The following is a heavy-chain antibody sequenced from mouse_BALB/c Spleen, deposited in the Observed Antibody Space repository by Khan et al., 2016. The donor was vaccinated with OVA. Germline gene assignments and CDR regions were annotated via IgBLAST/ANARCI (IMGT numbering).Heavy chain of an antibody. V-gene: IGHV9-3-1*01. CDR2: INTYTGEA. CDR3: ARVGYNGTMDC. CDR1: GFTFTNYG. J-gene: IGHJ4*01. Sequence: QIQLVQSGPELKKPGETVQISCKASGFTFTNYGMNWVKQAPGKGFKWMGWINTYTGEATFPDDFKGRFAFSLETSASTAFLQINSLKNEDTATYFCARVGYNGTMDCWGQGTSVTVSS. D-gene: IGHD2-14*01.